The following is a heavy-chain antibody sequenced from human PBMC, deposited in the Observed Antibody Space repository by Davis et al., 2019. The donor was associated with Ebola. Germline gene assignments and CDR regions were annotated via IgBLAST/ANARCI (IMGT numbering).Heavy chain of an antibody. J-gene: IGHJ6*02. Sequence: GGSLRLSCAASGFTFSSYAMSWVRQAPGKGLEWVSAISGSGGSTDYADSVKGRFTISRDNSKNTLYLQMNSLRAEDTAVYYCAPSGRGDSAYYYYGMDVWGQGTTVTVSS. V-gene: IGHV3-23*01. CDR1: GFTFSSYA. D-gene: IGHD4-17*01. CDR2: ISGSGGST. CDR3: APSGRGDSAYYYYGMDV.